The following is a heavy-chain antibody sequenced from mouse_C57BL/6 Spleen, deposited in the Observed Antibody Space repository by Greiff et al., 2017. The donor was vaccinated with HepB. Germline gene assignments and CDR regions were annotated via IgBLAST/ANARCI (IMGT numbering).Heavy chain of an antibody. V-gene: IGHV1-39*01. J-gene: IGHJ1*03. CDR1: GYSFTDYN. D-gene: IGHD2-4*01. Sequence: VQLKESGPELVKPGASVKISCKASGYSFTDYNMNWVKQSNGKSLEWIGVINPNYGTTSYNQKFKGKATLTVDQSSSTAYMQLNSLTSEDSAVYYCAREEGMDYDLGYFDVWGTGTTVTVSS. CDR2: INPNYGTT. CDR3: AREEGMDYDLGYFDV.